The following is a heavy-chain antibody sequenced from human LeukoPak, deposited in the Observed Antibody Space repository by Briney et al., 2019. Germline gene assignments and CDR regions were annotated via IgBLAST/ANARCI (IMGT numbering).Heavy chain of an antibody. D-gene: IGHD6-19*01. CDR1: GGSISSSSYY. V-gene: IGHV4-39*07. J-gene: IGHJ4*02. CDR2: IYYSGST. Sequence: SETLSLTCTVSGGSISSSSYYWGWIRQPPGKGLEWIGSIYYSGSTYYNPSLKSRVTISVDTSKNQFSLKLNSVTAADTAVYYCARSESSGWYRGTFDYWGQGTLVTVSS. CDR3: ARSESSGWYRGTFDY.